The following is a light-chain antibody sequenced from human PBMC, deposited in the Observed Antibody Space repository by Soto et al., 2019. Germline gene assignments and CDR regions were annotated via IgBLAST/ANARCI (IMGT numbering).Light chain of an antibody. CDR1: QGIGNY. J-gene: IGKJ3*01. CDR3: RRYYSALVFT. CDR2: AAS. V-gene: IGKV1-27*01. Sequence: DIQMTQSPSSLSASVGDRVTITCWASQGIGNYLAWYQQKPGKVPNLLIYAASTWQSGVPSRFSGSGSGTDFSLTIISLLHEDVATFYCRRYYSALVFTFGPGTKVDIK.